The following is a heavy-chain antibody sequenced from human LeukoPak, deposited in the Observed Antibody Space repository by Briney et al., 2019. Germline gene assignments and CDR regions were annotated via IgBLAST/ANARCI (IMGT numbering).Heavy chain of an antibody. CDR3: ARDSRYCSGGSCATLYCFDY. V-gene: IGHV1-2*07. Sequence: GSVNVSCTASGYAFAGYYIHWGREAPGRGLEWRGGINPNSGGTNYAHNFQGGVTINRDTSISTAYMELSRLRSDDTAVYYCARDSRYCSGGSCATLYCFDYWGQGTLVTVSS. CDR2: INPNSGGT. J-gene: IGHJ4*02. CDR1: GYAFAGYY. D-gene: IGHD2-15*01.